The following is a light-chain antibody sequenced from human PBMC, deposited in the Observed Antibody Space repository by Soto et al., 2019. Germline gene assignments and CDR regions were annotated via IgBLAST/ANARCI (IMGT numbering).Light chain of an antibody. V-gene: IGLV2-23*01. J-gene: IGLJ2*01. Sequence: QSVLTQPASVSGSPGQSITISCTGTSSDVGSYNLVSWYQQHPGKAPKLMIYEDAKRPSGVSDRFSGSKSGNTASLTISGLQAEDEADYYCCSYAGGSTPVVFGGGTKVTVL. CDR2: EDA. CDR3: CSYAGGSTPVV. CDR1: SSDVGSYNL.